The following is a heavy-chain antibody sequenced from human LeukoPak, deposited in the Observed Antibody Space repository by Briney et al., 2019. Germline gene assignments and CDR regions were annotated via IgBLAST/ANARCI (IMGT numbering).Heavy chain of an antibody. CDR3: ARLTPTTLSLYYYYMDV. CDR2: FFLKGST. V-gene: IGHV4-38-2*02. D-gene: IGHD2/OR15-2a*01. CDR1: GYSITSAYY. J-gene: IGHJ6*03. Sequence: SETLSLTCTVSGYSITSAYYWGWIRQPPGKGLEWIGSFFLKGSTYYNPSLKSRVTISVDTSKNQFSLTLSSVTAADTAVYYCARLTPTTLSLYYYYMDVWGKGTTVTVSS.